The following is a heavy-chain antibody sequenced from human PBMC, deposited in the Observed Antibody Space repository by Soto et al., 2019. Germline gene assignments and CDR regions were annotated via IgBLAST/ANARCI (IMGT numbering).Heavy chain of an antibody. CDR1: GGTFSSYT. J-gene: IGHJ4*02. D-gene: IGHD1-26*01. CDR3: ASTVGATMDVDQFDY. Sequence: QVQLVQSGAEVKKPGSSVKVSCKASGGTFSSYTISWVRQAPGQGLEWMGRIIPILGIANYAQKFQGRVTITADKSTSTAYMELSSLRSEDTAVYYCASTVGATMDVDQFDYWGQGTLVTVSS. CDR2: IIPILGIA. V-gene: IGHV1-69*02.